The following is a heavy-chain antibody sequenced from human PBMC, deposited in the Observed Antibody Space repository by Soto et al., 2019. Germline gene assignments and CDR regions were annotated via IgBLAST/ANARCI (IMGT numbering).Heavy chain of an antibody. CDR3: ARSQTTVTSYDY. D-gene: IGHD4-17*01. CDR2: IYYRGST. CDR1: GGSISSNFYY. J-gene: IGHJ4*02. V-gene: IGHV4-39*07. Sequence: PSETLSLTCTVSGGSISSNFYYWGWIRQPPGKGLQWIGNIYYRGSTNYNPSLKSRVTISVDRSKNQFSLKLSSVTAADTAVYYCARSQTTVTSYDYCGQGTLVTVSS.